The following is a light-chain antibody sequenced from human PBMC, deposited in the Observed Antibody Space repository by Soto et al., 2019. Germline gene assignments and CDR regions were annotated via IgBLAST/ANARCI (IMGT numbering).Light chain of an antibody. V-gene: IGKV3-20*01. Sequence: VLSQSPGRLSLSPGERATLSCRASQSVTSTYFAWYQQKSGQPPRLLISGTSNRATGIPDRFSGSGSGRDFTLNISRLEPQDFAVYFCQQFGNSPWTFGQGTKVEI. CDR2: GTS. CDR3: QQFGNSPWT. J-gene: IGKJ1*01. CDR1: QSVTSTY.